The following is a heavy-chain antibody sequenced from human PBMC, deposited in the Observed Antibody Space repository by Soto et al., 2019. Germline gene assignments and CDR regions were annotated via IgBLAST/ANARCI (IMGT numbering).Heavy chain of an antibody. CDR1: GFTFSSYW. CDR3: ARDLGSSWRPYNWFDP. D-gene: IGHD6-13*01. Sequence: EVQLVESGGGLVQPGGSLRLSCAASGFTFSSYWMSWVRQAPGKGLEWVANIKQDGSEKYYVDSVKGRFTISRDNAKNSLYLQRNSLGAEDTAVYYCARDLGSSWRPYNWFDPWGQGTLVTVSS. CDR2: IKQDGSEK. V-gene: IGHV3-7*05. J-gene: IGHJ5*02.